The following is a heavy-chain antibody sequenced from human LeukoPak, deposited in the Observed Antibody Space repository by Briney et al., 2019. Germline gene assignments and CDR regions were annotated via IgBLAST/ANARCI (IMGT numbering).Heavy chain of an antibody. Sequence: PGGSLRLSCAASGFTVSTNYMSWDRQAPGKGLEWVSVIYSGGTTYYADSVKGRFTISRDNSKNTLYLQMNSLRAEDTAVYYCARDRGGSRSDCWGQGTLVTVSS. CDR1: GFTVSTNY. J-gene: IGHJ4*02. D-gene: IGHD6-13*01. CDR2: IYSGGTT. V-gene: IGHV3-66*01. CDR3: ARDRGGSRSDC.